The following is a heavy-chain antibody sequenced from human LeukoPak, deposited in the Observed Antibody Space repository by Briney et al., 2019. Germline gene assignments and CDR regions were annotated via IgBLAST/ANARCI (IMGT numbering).Heavy chain of an antibody. J-gene: IGHJ4*02. CDR1: GFTFSNYW. D-gene: IGHD5-18*01. CDR2: INSDGTGT. V-gene: IGHV3-74*01. CDR3: AKDRGYSHGFDY. Sequence: GGSLRLSCAASGFTFSNYWMHWVRQAPGKGLVWVARINSDGTGTYYADSVKGRFTISRDNAKNTLFLQMNSLRAEDTAVYNCAKDRGYSHGFDYWGQGTLVTVSS.